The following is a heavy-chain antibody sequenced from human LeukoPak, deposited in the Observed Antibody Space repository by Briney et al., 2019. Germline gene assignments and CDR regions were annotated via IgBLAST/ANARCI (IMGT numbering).Heavy chain of an antibody. CDR1: GYTFTSYG. D-gene: IGHD2-2*01. Sequence: ASVKVSCKASGYTFTSYGIIWVRQAPGQGLEWMGWISAYNGNTNYAQKLQGRVTMTKATSTSTAYMELRSLRSDDTAVYSCARDGPECSSTSCYPHNWFDPWGQGTLVTVSS. J-gene: IGHJ5*02. CDR3: ARDGPECSSTSCYPHNWFDP. V-gene: IGHV1-18*01. CDR2: ISAYNGNT.